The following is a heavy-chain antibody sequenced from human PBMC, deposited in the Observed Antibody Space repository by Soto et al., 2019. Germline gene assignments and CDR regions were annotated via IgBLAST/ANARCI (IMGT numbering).Heavy chain of an antibody. V-gene: IGHV4-31*03. Sequence: QVQLQESGPGLVKPSQTLSLTCTVSGGSISSGGYYWSWIRQHPGKGMEWIGYIYYSGSTYYNPSLKSRVTISVDTSKNHFSPKLSSVTAADTAVYYCAGGPITTGTYWFDPWGQGTLVTVSS. J-gene: IGHJ5*02. CDR3: AGGPITTGTYWFDP. D-gene: IGHD3-22*01. CDR2: IYYSGST. CDR1: GGSISSGGYY.